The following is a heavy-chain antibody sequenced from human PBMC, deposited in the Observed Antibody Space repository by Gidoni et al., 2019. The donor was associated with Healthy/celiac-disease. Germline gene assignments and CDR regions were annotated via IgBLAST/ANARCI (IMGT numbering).Heavy chain of an antibody. D-gene: IGHD4-17*01. CDR3: AKGEYYGPDGGGAY. Sequence: EVQLLESGGGLVQPGGSLRLSCAASGFTFSSDAMSWVRQDPGKGLEWVSAISGSGGSTYYADAVKGRFTIARDNSKNTLYLQMNSLRAEDTAVYYCAKGEYYGPDGGGAYWGQGTLVTVSS. J-gene: IGHJ4*02. CDR2: ISGSGGST. CDR1: GFTFSSDA. V-gene: IGHV3-23*01.